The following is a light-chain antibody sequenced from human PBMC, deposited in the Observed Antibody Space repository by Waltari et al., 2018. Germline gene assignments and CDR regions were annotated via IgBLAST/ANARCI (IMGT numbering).Light chain of an antibody. CDR2: DVS. CDR3: CSYAGSSTWV. V-gene: IGLV2-23*02. J-gene: IGLJ1*01. CDR1: SSDVGGYNY. Sequence: QSALTQPASVSGSPGQSITLSCTGTSSDVGGYNYVSWYQQHPGKAPKLMIYDVSKRPSGVSNRFSGSKSGNTASLTISGLQAEDEADYYCCSYAGSSTWVFGTGTKVTVL.